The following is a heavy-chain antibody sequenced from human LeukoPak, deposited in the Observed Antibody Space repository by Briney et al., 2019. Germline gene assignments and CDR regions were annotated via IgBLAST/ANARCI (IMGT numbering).Heavy chain of an antibody. Sequence: GGSLRLSCAVSGFIFSSYWMTWVRQAPGQGLEWVGHIKSEVEGGTTDYAAPAKGRFTISRDDSKNTLILQMSSLKNDDTAVYYCVTGGSIFVNWGQGTLVTVSS. CDR1: GFIFSSYW. CDR3: VTGGSIFVN. CDR2: IKSEVEGGTT. D-gene: IGHD3-16*01. J-gene: IGHJ4*02. V-gene: IGHV3-15*01.